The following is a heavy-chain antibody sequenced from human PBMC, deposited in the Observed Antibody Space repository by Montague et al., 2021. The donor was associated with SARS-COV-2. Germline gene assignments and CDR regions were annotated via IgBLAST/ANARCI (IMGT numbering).Heavy chain of an antibody. Sequence: SETLSLTCTVYGVSFSGYYWSWIRQPPGKGLEWIGEINHNESTNYNPSLKSRVTISVDTSKNQFSLRLTSVTAADTAVYYCARYPESGRSIDFWGQGTLVTVSS. CDR2: INHNEST. CDR1: GVSFSGYY. CDR3: ARYPESGRSIDF. J-gene: IGHJ4*02. V-gene: IGHV4-34*01. D-gene: IGHD3-16*02.